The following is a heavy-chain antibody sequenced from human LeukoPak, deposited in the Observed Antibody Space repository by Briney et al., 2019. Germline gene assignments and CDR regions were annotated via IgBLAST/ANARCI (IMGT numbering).Heavy chain of an antibody. Sequence: ASVKVSCKASGYTFTSYDINWARQATGQGLEWMGWMNPNSGNTGYAQKFQGRVTITRNTSISTAYMELSSLRSEDTAVYYCARALYSSSWYENYYYMDVWGKGTTVTVSS. J-gene: IGHJ6*03. CDR3: ARALYSSSWYENYYYMDV. V-gene: IGHV1-8*03. CDR2: MNPNSGNT. D-gene: IGHD6-13*01. CDR1: GYTFTSYD.